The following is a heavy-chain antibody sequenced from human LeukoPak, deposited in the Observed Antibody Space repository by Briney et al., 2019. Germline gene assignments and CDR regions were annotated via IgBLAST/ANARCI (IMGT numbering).Heavy chain of an antibody. J-gene: IGHJ4*02. CDR3: TTDRFLEWSIYYFDY. D-gene: IGHD3-3*01. Sequence: GGSLRLSCAASGFTLSNAWMRWVRQAPGKGVEGVGRTKSKTDGGTTDYAAPVKGRFTISRDDSKNTLYLQMNSLKTEDTAVYYCTTDRFLEWSIYYFDYWGQGTLVTVSS. CDR2: TKSKTDGGTT. CDR1: GFTLSNAW. V-gene: IGHV3-15*01.